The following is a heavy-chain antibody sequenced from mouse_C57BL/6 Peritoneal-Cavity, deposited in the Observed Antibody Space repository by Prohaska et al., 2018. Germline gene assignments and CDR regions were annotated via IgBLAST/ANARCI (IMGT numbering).Heavy chain of an antibody. CDR2: INSDGSAI. D-gene: IGHD2-1*01. V-gene: IGHV11-2*01. CDR3: MRYGNYWYFDV. Sequence: EVQLLETGGGLVQPGGSRGLPCEGSGFTFSGFWMSWVRQTPGKTLEWIGDINSDGSAINYAPSIKDRCTIFRDNDKSTLYLQMSNVRSEDTATYFCMRYGNYWYFDVWGTGTTVTVSS. J-gene: IGHJ1*03. CDR1: GFTFSGFW.